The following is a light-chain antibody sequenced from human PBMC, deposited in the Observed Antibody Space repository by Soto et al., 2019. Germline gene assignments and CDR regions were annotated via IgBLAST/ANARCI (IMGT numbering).Light chain of an antibody. CDR2: DTS. Sequence: EIVLTQSPATLSLSPGERATLSCRTSQTIRGLLNWYQQRPGQAPRLLIYDTSNRATDIPARFSGSGSGTDFILTISSLDPEEFGVYFCQQRHNWPITSGQGTRLDIK. V-gene: IGKV3-11*01. CDR1: QTIRGL. J-gene: IGKJ5*01. CDR3: QQRHNWPIT.